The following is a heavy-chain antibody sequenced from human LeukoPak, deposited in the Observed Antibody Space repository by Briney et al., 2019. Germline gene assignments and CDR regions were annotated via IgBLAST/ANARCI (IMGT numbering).Heavy chain of an antibody. V-gene: IGHV1-18*01. CDR1: GYTFTGYG. Sequence: ASVKVSCKASGYTFTGYGISWVRQAPGQGLEWMGWINAYNGNTNYAQKLQGRVTMTTDTSTSTAYMELRSLRSDDTAVYYCARAGYDILTLAPDPANDYWGQGTLVTVSS. J-gene: IGHJ4*02. CDR2: INAYNGNT. CDR3: ARAGYDILTLAPDPANDY. D-gene: IGHD3-9*01.